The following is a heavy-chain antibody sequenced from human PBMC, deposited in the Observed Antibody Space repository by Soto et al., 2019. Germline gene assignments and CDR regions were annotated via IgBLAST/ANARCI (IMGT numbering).Heavy chain of an antibody. CDR1: GFTFSSYA. CDR2: ISYDGSNK. V-gene: IGHV3-30-3*01. CDR3: ARTYSSSSFLDFDY. J-gene: IGHJ4*02. D-gene: IGHD6-6*01. Sequence: PGGSLRLSCAASGFTFSSYAMHWVRQAPGKGLEWVAVISYDGSNKYYADSVKGRFTISRDNSKNTLYLQMNSLRAEDTAVYYCARTYSSSSFLDFDYWGQGTLVTVSS.